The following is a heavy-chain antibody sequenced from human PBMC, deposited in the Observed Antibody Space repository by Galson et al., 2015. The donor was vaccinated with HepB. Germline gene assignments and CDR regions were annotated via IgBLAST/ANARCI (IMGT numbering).Heavy chain of an antibody. CDR3: ARFGGLGVRLTQGNYGMDV. V-gene: IGHV3-30-3*01. D-gene: IGHD3-10*01. CDR2: ISYDGSNK. CDR1: GFTFSSYA. Sequence: SLRLSCAASGFTFSSYAMHWVRQAPGKGLEWVAVISYDGSNKYYADSVKGRFTISRDNFKNTLYLQMNSLRAEDTAVYYCARFGGLGVRLTQGNYGMDVWGQGTTVTVSS. J-gene: IGHJ6*02.